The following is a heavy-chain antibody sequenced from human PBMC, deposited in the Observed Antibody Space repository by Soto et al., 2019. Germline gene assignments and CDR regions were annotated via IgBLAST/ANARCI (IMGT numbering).Heavy chain of an antibody. CDR1: GFTFSSYA. Sequence: GGSLRLSCAASGFTFSSYAMSWVRRAPGKGLEWVSAISGSGGSTYYADSVKGRFTISRDNSKNTLYLQMNSLRAEDTAVYYCAKDPGRSTGGDPSALDIWGQGKRATASS. D-gene: IGHD2-2*01. CDR3: AKDPGRSTGGDPSALDI. CDR2: ISGSGGST. V-gene: IGHV3-23*01. J-gene: IGHJ3*02.